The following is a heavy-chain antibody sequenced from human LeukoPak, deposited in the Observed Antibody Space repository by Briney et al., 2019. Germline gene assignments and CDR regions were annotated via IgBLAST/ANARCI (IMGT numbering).Heavy chain of an antibody. CDR3: ARSLGTAMAIFDY. D-gene: IGHD5-18*01. Sequence: ASVKVSCKASGYTLTSYDINRVRQATGQELEWMGWMNPNSGNTGYAQKFQGRVTITRNTSIRTAYMELSRLRSEDTAVYYCARSLGTAMAIFDYWGQGTLVTVSS. V-gene: IGHV1-8*03. CDR1: GYTLTSYD. CDR2: MNPNSGNT. J-gene: IGHJ4*02.